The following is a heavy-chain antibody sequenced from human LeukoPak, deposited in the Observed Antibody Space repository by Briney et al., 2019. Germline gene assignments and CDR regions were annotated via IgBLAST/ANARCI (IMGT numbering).Heavy chain of an antibody. CDR1: GFTVSSNS. Sequence: GGSLRLSCTVSGFTVSSNSMSWVRQASGKGLEWVSFIYSDNTHYSDSVKGRFTISRDNSKNTLYLQMNSLRAEDTAVYYCAKTSVVVVPAGPFDYWGQGTLVTVSS. J-gene: IGHJ4*02. CDR2: IYSDNT. D-gene: IGHD2-2*01. V-gene: IGHV3-53*01. CDR3: AKTSVVVVPAGPFDY.